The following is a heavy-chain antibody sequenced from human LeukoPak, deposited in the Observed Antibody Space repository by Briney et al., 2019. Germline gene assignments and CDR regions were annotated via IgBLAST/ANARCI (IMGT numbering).Heavy chain of an antibody. CDR3: TRHVGYYGSGKEPWFDP. J-gene: IGHJ5*02. D-gene: IGHD3-10*01. V-gene: IGHV3-73*01. CDR1: GFTFSGSA. Sequence: PGGSLRLSCAASGFTFSGSAMHWVRQASGKGLEWVGRIRSKANSHATAYAASVKGRFTISRDDSKNTAYLQMNSLKTEDTAVYYCTRHVGYYGSGKEPWFDPWGQGTLVTVSS. CDR2: IRSKANSHAT.